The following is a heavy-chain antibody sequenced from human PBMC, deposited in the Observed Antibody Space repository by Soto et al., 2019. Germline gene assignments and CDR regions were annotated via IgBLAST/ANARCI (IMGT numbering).Heavy chain of an antibody. Sequence: GGSLRLSCAASGFTFSSYAMSWVRQAPGKGLEWVSAISGSGGSTYYADSVKGRFTISRDNSKNTLYLQMNSLRAEDTAVYYCARPRGYRYGHWYFDLWGRGPLVTVSS. CDR3: ARPRGYRYGHWYFDL. J-gene: IGHJ2*01. CDR1: GFTFSSYA. D-gene: IGHD5-18*01. CDR2: ISGSGGST. V-gene: IGHV3-23*01.